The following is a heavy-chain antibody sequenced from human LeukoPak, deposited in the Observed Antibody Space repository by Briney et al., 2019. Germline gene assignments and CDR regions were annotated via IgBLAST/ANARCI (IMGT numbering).Heavy chain of an antibody. J-gene: IGHJ4*02. CDR3: AKEGITGADS. V-gene: IGHV3-23*01. CDR1: GFPFNRIA. Sequence: GGSLRLSCTASGFPFNRIAMSWVRQAPGQGLAWVSAISGGGDAHYADSVKGRFTISRDNSKNTLFLHMNNLTADDTALYYCAKEGITGADSWGQGTLVSVSS. CDR2: ISGGGDA.